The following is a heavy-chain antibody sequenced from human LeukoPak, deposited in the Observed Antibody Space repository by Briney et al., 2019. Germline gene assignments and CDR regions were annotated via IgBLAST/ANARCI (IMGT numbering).Heavy chain of an antibody. CDR1: GVSISSVGYS. CDR2: IYHSGST. D-gene: IGHD4-17*01. V-gene: IGHV4-30-2*01. Sequence: SQTLSLTCAVSGVSISSVGYSWSWIRQPPGTGLEWIGYIYHSGSTYYNPSLKSRVTISVDRSKNQFSLKLSSVPAADTAVYYCARDLYGDYTFDYWGQGTLVTVSS. CDR3: ARDLYGDYTFDY. J-gene: IGHJ4*02.